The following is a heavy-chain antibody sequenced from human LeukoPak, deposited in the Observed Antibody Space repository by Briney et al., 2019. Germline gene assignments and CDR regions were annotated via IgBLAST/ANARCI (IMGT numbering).Heavy chain of an antibody. D-gene: IGHD6-13*01. CDR2: IKQDGSEK. J-gene: IGHJ4*02. Sequence: GGSLRLSCAASGFTFSSYSMNWVRQAPGKGLEWVANIKQDGSEKYYVDSVKGRFTISRDNAKNSLYLQMNSLRAEDTAVYYCARLYSSNWYGYYFDYWGQGTLVTVSS. V-gene: IGHV3-7*01. CDR1: GFTFSSYS. CDR3: ARLYSSNWYGYYFDY.